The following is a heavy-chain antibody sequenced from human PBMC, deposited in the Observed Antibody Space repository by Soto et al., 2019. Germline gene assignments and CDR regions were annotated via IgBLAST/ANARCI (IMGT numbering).Heavy chain of an antibody. CDR2: INAGNGNT. V-gene: IGHV1-3*01. CDR1: GYTFTSYA. J-gene: IGHJ4*02. CDR3: ARDLSSSWYRDTFDY. Sequence: ASVKVSCKASGYTFTSYAMHWVRQAPGQRLEWMGWINAGNGNTKYSQKFQGRVTITRDTSASTAYMELSSLRSEDTAVYYCARDLSSSWYRDTFDYWGQGTLVTVSS. D-gene: IGHD6-13*01.